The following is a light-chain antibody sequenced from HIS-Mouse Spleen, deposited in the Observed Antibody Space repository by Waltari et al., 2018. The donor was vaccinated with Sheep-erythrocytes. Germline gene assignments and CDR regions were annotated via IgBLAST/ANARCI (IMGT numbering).Light chain of an antibody. CDR3: CSYAGSYNHV. CDR2: ESS. CDR1: SSDVGGYNY. J-gene: IGLJ1*01. Sequence: QSALTQPRSVSGSPGQSVTISCTGTSSDVGGYNYVSWYQQHPGKAPKLMVYESSKRPSGVPDRVSGSKSGNTASLTISGLQAEDEADYYCCSYAGSYNHVFATGTKVTVL. V-gene: IGLV2-11*01.